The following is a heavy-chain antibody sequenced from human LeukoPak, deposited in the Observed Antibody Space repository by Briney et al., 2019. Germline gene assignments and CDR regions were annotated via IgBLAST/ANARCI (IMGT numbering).Heavy chain of an antibody. V-gene: IGHV3-21*01. Sequence: PGGSLRLSCAASGFTFSSYSMNWVHQAPGKGLEWVSSISSSSSYIYYADSVKGRFTISRDNAKNSLYLQMNSLRAEDTAVYYCARDAEGRQLWSNYYYYYGMDVWGQGTTVTVSS. J-gene: IGHJ6*02. D-gene: IGHD5-18*01. CDR2: ISSSSSYI. CDR1: GFTFSSYS. CDR3: ARDAEGRQLWSNYYYYYGMDV.